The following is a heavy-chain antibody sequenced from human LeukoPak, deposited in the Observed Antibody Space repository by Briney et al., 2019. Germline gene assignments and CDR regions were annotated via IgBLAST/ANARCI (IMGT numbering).Heavy chain of an antibody. CDR1: GFTVSSYW. J-gene: IGHJ4*02. Sequence: GGSLRLSCAASGFTVSSYWMSWVRQAPGKGLEWVANIKQDGSEKYYVDSVKGRFTISRDNAKNSLYLQMNSLRAEDTAVYYCARHWGYGGTPDYWGQGTLVTVSS. CDR3: ARHWGYGGTPDY. CDR2: IKQDGSEK. D-gene: IGHD4-23*01. V-gene: IGHV3-7*01.